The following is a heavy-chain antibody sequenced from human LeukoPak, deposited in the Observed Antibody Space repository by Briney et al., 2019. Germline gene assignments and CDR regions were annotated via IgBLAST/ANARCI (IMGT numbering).Heavy chain of an antibody. CDR1: GSTFDDYA. Sequence: PGGSLRLSCAASGSTFDDYAMHWVRQAPGKGLEWVSLISGDGGSTYYADSVKGRFTISRDNSKNSLYLQMNSLRTEDTALYYCAKNSGSSWTYYYYYMDVWGKGTTVTVSS. CDR3: AKNSGSSWTYYYYYMDV. V-gene: IGHV3-43*02. J-gene: IGHJ6*03. CDR2: ISGDGGST. D-gene: IGHD6-13*01.